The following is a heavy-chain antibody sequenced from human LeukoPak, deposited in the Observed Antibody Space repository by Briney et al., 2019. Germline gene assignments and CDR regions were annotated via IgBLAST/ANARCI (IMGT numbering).Heavy chain of an antibody. CDR2: IRYDGSKK. Sequence: GGSLRLSCAASGFTFSKYGMHWVRQAPGKGLEWVALIRYDGSKKDYADSVTGRFTISRDNSKNTLHLQMNSLRAEDTAVYYCARTGDTERFDYWGQGTLVTVSS. CDR1: GFTFSKYG. V-gene: IGHV3-33*01. CDR3: ARTGDTERFDY. D-gene: IGHD5-18*01. J-gene: IGHJ4*02.